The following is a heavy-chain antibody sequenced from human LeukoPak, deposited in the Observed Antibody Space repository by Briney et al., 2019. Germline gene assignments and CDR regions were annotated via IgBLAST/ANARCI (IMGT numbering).Heavy chain of an antibody. D-gene: IGHD4-17*01. CDR2: INHSGST. Sequence: SETPSLTCAVYGGSFSGYYWSWVRQPPRKRLGWVGEINHSGSTNYNPSLTSRVTISVDTTKHQVSLKRSSVTAAHTAVYYCARRKSDDYGDDRIDYCGEGTLVTVSS. CDR3: ARRKSDDYGDDRIDY. CDR1: GGSFSGYY. V-gene: IGHV4-34*01. J-gene: IGHJ4*02.